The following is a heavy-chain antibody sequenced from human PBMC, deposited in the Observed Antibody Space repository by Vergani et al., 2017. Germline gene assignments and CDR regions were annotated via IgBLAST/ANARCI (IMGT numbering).Heavy chain of an antibody. Sequence: EVQLLESGGGSAQPGESLRLSCVASGFTFTAHGLNWVRQAPGKGLEWVSAISGSGGSTYYADPVKGRFTISRDNSKNTLYLQMNSLRAEDTAVYYCAKVNVVVPAAIRYFDYWGQGTLVTVSS. D-gene: IGHD2-2*02. J-gene: IGHJ4*02. CDR2: ISGSGGST. CDR1: GFTFTAHG. V-gene: IGHV3-23*01. CDR3: AKVNVVVPAAIRYFDY.